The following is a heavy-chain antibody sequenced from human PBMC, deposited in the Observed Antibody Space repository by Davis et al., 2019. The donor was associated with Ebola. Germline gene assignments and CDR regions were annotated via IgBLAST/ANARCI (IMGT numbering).Heavy chain of an antibody. CDR3: AREGPYSNYEVYYYYGMDV. D-gene: IGHD4-11*01. V-gene: IGHV3-11*01. CDR2: ISSSCSTI. J-gene: IGHJ6*02. Sequence: PGGSLRLSCAASGFTFSDYYMSWIRQAPGKGLEWVSYISSSCSTIYYADSVKGRFTISRDNAKKSLYLQMNSLRAEDTAVYYCAREGPYSNYEVYYYYGMDVWGQGTTVTVSS. CDR1: GFTFSDYY.